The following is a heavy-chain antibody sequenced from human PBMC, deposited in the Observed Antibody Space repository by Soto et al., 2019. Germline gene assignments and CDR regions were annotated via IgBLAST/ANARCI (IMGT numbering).Heavy chain of an antibody. V-gene: IGHV3-23*01. D-gene: IGHD6-25*01. CDR2: IKGGGEST. CDR1: GFTFSNFA. CDR3: ASGPPTAGSIRLVFDY. Sequence: EVQLLESGGGLVQPGGPRKVSCAASGFTFSNFAMNWVRRAPGKELEWVSLIKGGGESTYYADTVEGRFTISRDNSKNTLYLQMNSLGAEDTAVYFCASGPPTAGSIRLVFDYWGQGILVTVSS. J-gene: IGHJ4*02.